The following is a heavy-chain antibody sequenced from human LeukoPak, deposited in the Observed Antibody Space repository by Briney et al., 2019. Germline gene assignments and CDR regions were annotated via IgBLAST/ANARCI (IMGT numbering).Heavy chain of an antibody. Sequence: PGGSLRLSCAASGLTFSSYAMHWVRQAPGKGLEWVAVISYDGSNKYYADSVKGRFPISGDKSKNTLYLQMSSLRPEDTAFYYCARGPGPIAGAKNPFDIWGQGTMVTVSS. V-gene: IGHV3-30*15. CDR1: GLTFSSYA. D-gene: IGHD1-26*01. CDR2: ISYDGSNK. J-gene: IGHJ3*02. CDR3: ARGPGPIAGAKNPFDI.